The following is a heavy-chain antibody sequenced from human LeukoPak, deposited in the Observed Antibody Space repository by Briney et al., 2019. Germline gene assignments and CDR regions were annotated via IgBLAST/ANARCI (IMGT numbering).Heavy chain of an antibody. D-gene: IGHD3-22*01. CDR3: ARDSSGFPE. V-gene: IGHV3-20*04. CDR2: INWSGGST. Sequence: RSGGSLRLSCAASGFTFDDYGMSWVRPGPGKGLEWVSGINWSGGSTFYADSVKGRFTISRDNAKNSVYLQMNGLRAEDTALYYCARDSSGFPEWGQGTLVIVSS. J-gene: IGHJ4*02. CDR1: GFTFDDYG.